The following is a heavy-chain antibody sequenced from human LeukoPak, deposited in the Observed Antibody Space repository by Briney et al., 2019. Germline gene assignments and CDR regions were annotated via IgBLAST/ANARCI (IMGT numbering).Heavy chain of an antibody. J-gene: IGHJ6*03. CDR1: GGTFSSYA. V-gene: IGHV1-69*05. D-gene: IGHD6-19*01. CDR3: ARDDGLYSSGWYGDYYYYMDV. CDR2: IIPIFGTA. Sequence: ASVKVSCKASGGTFSSYAISWVRQAPGQGLEWMGGIIPIFGTANYAQKFQGRVTITTDESTSTAYLELSSLRSEDTAVYYCARDDGLYSSGWYGDYYYYMDVWGKGTTVTVSS.